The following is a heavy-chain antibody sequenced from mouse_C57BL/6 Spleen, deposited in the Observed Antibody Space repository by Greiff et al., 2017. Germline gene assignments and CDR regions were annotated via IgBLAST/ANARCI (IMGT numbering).Heavy chain of an antibody. CDR2: ISNGGGST. Sequence: DVKLQESGGGLVQPGGSLKLSCAASGFTFSDYYMYWVRQTPEKRLEWVAYISNGGGSTYYPDTVKGRFTISRDNAKNTLYLQMSRLKSEDTAMYYCARRGGLGYFDVWGTGTTVTVSS. V-gene: IGHV5-12*01. D-gene: IGHD2-4*01. CDR1: GFTFSDYY. CDR3: ARRGGLGYFDV. J-gene: IGHJ1*03.